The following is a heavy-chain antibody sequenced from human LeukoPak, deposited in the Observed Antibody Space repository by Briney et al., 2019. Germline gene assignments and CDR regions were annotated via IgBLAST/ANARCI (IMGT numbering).Heavy chain of an antibody. CDR2: ISSSSSYI. CDR1: GFTFSSYS. CDR3: ARVRGSYYDGIDY. V-gene: IGHV3-21*01. Sequence: PGGSLRLSCAASGFTFSSYSMNWVRQAPGKGLEWVSSISSSSSYIYYADSVKGRFTISRDNAKNSLYLQMNSLRAEDTAVYYCARVRGSYYDGIDYWGQGTLVTVSS. J-gene: IGHJ4*02. D-gene: IGHD1-26*01.